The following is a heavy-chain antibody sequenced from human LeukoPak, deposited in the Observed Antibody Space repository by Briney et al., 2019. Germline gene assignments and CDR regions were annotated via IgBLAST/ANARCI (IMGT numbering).Heavy chain of an antibody. CDR3: VRKTVTTGVDY. V-gene: IGHV4-34*01. CDR1: GVSFSGYF. D-gene: IGHD4-17*01. CDR2: INHSGSA. Sequence: RASETLSLTCAVYGVSFSGYFWSWIRQPPGKGLEWIGEINHSGSANYNPSLKSRFTISVDTSKNQFSLKLTSVTAADTAVYYCVRKTVTTGVDYWGQGTLVTVSS. J-gene: IGHJ4*02.